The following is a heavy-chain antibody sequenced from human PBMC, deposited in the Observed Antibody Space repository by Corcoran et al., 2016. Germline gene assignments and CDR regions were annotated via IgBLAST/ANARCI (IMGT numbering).Heavy chain of an antibody. Sequence: QVQLVQSGAEVKKPGASVKVSCKASGYTFTSYAMHCVRQAPGQRLEWMGWINAGNGNTKYSQKFQGRVTITRDTSASTAYMELSSLRSEDTAVYYCARDHEILTGYYPHNGFDPWGQGTLVTVSS. CDR3: ARDHEILTGYYPHNGFDP. D-gene: IGHD3-9*01. CDR2: INAGNGNT. CDR1: GYTFTSYA. V-gene: IGHV1-3*01. J-gene: IGHJ5*02.